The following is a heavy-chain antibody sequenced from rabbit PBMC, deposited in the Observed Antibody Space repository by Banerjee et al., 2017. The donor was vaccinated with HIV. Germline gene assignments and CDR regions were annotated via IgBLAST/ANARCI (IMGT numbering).Heavy chain of an antibody. CDR3: AGSLVDNANL. Sequence: QEQLEESGGDLVKPEGSLTLTCTASGFSFNNKYVMCWVRQAPGKGLEWIACINSNTGNTVYASWAKGRFTISKTSPTTVTLQMTSLTVADTATYLCAGSLVDNANLWGPGTLVTVS. J-gene: IGHJ4*01. V-gene: IGHV1S45*01. CDR1: GFSFNNKYV. D-gene: IGHD1-1*01. CDR2: INSNTGNT.